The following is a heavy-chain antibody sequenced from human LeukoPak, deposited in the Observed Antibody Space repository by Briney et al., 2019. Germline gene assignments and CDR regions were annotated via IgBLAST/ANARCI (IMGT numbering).Heavy chain of an antibody. CDR2: IYPGDSDT. CDR1: GYSFSCYW. D-gene: IGHD2-21*01. V-gene: IGHV5-51*01. Sequence: GESLQISCKASGYSFSCYWIGWVRQMPGKGLEWMGIIYPGDSDTKYSPSFQGQVTISADKSITTAYLQWGSLKASDTAMYYCARLIANRFDYWGQGILVTVSS. J-gene: IGHJ4*02. CDR3: ARLIANRFDY.